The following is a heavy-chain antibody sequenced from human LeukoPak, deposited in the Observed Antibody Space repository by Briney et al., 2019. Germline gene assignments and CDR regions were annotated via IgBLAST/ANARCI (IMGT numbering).Heavy chain of an antibody. CDR2: ISGSGDST. CDR3: AKDMTGYPSY. Sequence: AGGSLRLSCAASGFTFSTYAMTWVRQAPGKGLEWVSSISGSGDSTYYADSVKGRFTISRDNSKNTLYLQMNSLRAEDTAVYYCAKDMTGYPSYWGQGTLVTVSS. D-gene: IGHD3-9*01. CDR1: GFTFSTYA. V-gene: IGHV3-23*01. J-gene: IGHJ4*02.